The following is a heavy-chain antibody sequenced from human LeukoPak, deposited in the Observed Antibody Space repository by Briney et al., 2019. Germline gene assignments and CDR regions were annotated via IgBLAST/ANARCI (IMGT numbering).Heavy chain of an antibody. J-gene: IGHJ4*02. CDR1: GFTFSSYS. Sequence: PGGSLRLSCAASGFTFSSYSMNWVRQAPGKGLEWVSYISSSSSTIYYADSVKGRFTISRDNAKNSLSLQMNSLRAEDTAVYYCARRGIISGWYWAYYFDYWGQGTLVTVSS. CDR2: ISSSSSTI. D-gene: IGHD6-19*01. V-gene: IGHV3-48*04. CDR3: ARRGIISGWYWAYYFDY.